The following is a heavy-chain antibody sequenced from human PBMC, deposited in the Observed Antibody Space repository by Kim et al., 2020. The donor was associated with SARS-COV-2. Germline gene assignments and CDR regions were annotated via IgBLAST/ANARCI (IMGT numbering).Heavy chain of an antibody. V-gene: IGHV3-23*01. CDR1: GFTFSSYA. CDR2: ISGSGGST. D-gene: IGHD3-9*01. J-gene: IGHJ6*02. CDR3: AKDPPGLRYFDWPLSGGYGMDV. Sequence: GGSLRLSCAASGFTFSSYAMSWVRQAPGKGLEWVSAISGSGGSTYYADSVKGRFTISRDNSKNTLYLQMNSLRAEDTAVYYCAKDPPGLRYFDWPLSGGYGMDVWGQGTTVTVSS.